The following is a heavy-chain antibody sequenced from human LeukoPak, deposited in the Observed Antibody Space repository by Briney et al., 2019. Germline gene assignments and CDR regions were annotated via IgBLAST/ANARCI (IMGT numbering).Heavy chain of an antibody. V-gene: IGHV5-51*01. J-gene: IGHJ4*02. D-gene: IGHD4-17*01. CDR1: GYSFASCW. CDR2: IHPGDSDT. CDR3: ARMTTVTPVY. Sequence: GESLKISCEGSGYSFASCWIGWVRQMPGKGLEWMGIIHPGDSDTRYSPSFQGQVTISADKSIATAYLQWSSLKASDTAMYYCARMTTVTPVYWGQGTLVTVSS.